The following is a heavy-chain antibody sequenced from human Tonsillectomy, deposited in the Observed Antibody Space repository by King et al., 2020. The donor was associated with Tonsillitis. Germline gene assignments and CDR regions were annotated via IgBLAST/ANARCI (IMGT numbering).Heavy chain of an antibody. Sequence: VQLVESGGGLVQPEGSLRLSCAASGFTFSSYWMHWVRQAPGKGLVWVSRINSDGSSTTYADSVKGRFTISRDNAKNTLYLQMNRLRAEDTAVYYCARCWSYLPPDYWGQGTLVTVSS. J-gene: IGHJ4*02. CDR1: GFTFSSYW. CDR2: INSDGSST. CDR3: ARCWSYLPPDY. D-gene: IGHD1-26*01. V-gene: IGHV3-74*03.